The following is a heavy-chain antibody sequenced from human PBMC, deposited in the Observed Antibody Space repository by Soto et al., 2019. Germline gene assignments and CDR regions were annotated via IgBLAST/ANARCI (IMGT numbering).Heavy chain of an antibody. V-gene: IGHV3-53*04. CDR3: TARDY. CDR1: EFSVSDNY. J-gene: IGHJ4*02. D-gene: IGHD5-18*01. Sequence: EVQLVESGGGLVLPGGSLRLACAASEFSVSDNYMNWVRQAPGKGLEWVAVIFSGGSTNYADYVKGRFTISRLKSENTLYLQMSSLRPEDTAVYFCTARDYWGRGTLVTVSS. CDR2: IFSGGST.